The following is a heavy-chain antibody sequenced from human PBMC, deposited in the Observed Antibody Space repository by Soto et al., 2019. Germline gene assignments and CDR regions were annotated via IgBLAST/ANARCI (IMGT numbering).Heavy chain of an antibody. V-gene: IGHV1-18*01. CDR3: ATYSSGWYGNGMDV. CDR2: ISAYNGNT. Sequence: QVPLVQSGAEVKKPGASVKVSCKASGYTLTNYGISWVRQAPGQGLEWMGWISAYNGNTNYAQKLQGRVTMTTDTSTSTAYMELRSLRSDDTAVYYCATYSSGWYGNGMDVWGQGTTVTVSS. CDR1: GYTLTNYG. D-gene: IGHD6-19*01. J-gene: IGHJ6*02.